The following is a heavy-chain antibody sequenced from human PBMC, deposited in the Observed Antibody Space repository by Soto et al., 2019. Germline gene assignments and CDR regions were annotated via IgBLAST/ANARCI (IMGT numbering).Heavy chain of an antibody. CDR2: LYYGESP. J-gene: IGHJ5*02. CDR1: GGSISSSRLY. V-gene: IGHV4-39*01. D-gene: IGHD6-13*01. Sequence: SETLSLTCTVSGGSISSSRLYWGCIRQPPGKGLEWIGSLYYGESPYYNPSLMSRVTMSVDTSKNQFSLKLNFVTAADTAVYYCATFWALNMAAAFTPTWGQGILVTVSS. CDR3: ATFWALNMAAAFTPT.